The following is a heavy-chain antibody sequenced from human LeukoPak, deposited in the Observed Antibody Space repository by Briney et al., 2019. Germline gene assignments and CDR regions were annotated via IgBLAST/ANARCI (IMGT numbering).Heavy chain of an antibody. CDR3: ARDQGGQLVHLDY. V-gene: IGHV3-74*01. D-gene: IGHD6-13*01. Sequence: GGSLRLPCAASGFTFSVYWMHWVRQVPGKGLVWVARINPDGTSTTYADSVKGRFTISRDNAKNTMYLQMSSLGAEDMAVYYCARDQGGQLVHLDYWGQGTLVTVSS. CDR1: GFTFSVYW. CDR2: INPDGTST. J-gene: IGHJ4*02.